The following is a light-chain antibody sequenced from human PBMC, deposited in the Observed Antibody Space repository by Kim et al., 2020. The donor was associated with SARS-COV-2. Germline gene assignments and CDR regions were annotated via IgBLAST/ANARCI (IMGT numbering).Light chain of an antibody. CDR2: SND. J-gene: IGLJ3*02. V-gene: IGLV1-44*01. CDR3: AAWDGSLSGWV. CDR1: SSNIATNT. Sequence: QPVLTQPPSASGTPGQRVTISCSGSSSNIATNTVNWYQQLPGTAPKVLIYSNDYRPSGVPDRFSSSKSGTSASLAISGLQSEDEADYYCAAWDGSLSGWVFGGGTQLTVL.